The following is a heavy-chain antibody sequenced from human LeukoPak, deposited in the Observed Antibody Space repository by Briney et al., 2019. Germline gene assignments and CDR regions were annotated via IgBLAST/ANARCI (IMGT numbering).Heavy chain of an antibody. CDR3: VKTRVTVIRGAVWHFDY. D-gene: IGHD3-10*01. CDR1: GFTFNNYA. J-gene: IGHJ4*02. CDR2: IRADGYDT. V-gene: IGHV3-23*01. Sequence: GGSLRLSCAASGFTFNNYAMSWVRQAPGKGLEWVSAIRADGYDTYHADSVKGRFTISRNTTKNTLELQMNSLRVEDTATYYCVKTRVTVIRGAVWHFDYWGQGALVTVSS.